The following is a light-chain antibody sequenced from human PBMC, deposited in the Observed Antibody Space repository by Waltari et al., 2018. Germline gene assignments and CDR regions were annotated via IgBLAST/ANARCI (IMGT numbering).Light chain of an antibody. V-gene: IGKV1-5*03. Sequence: DIQMTQSPSTLSASVGDRGSITCRASQGLRNWLAWYQQKPGKAPELLIYKASTLESGVPSRLSGSGSGTEFTLTLSSLQPDDFATYYSKQYNSYTLLTCGGGTKVEIK. CDR1: QGLRNW. J-gene: IGKJ4*01. CDR3: KQYNSYTLLT. CDR2: KAS.